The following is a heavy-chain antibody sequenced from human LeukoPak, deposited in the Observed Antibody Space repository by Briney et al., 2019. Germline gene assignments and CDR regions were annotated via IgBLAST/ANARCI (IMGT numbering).Heavy chain of an antibody. CDR2: IYYSGST. CDR3: ASSPIRIVGTTDAFDI. CDR1: GGSISSYY. V-gene: IGHV4-59*01. Sequence: SQTLSLTCTVSGGSISSYYWSWIRQPPGKGLEWIGYIYYSGSTNYNPSLKSRVTISVDTSKNQFSLKLSSVTAADTAVYYCASSPIRIVGTTDAFDIWGQGTMVIVSS. J-gene: IGHJ3*02. D-gene: IGHD1-26*01.